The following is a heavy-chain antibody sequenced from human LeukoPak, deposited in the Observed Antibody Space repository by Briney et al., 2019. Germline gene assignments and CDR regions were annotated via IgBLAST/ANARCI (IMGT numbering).Heavy chain of an antibody. J-gene: IGHJ4*02. D-gene: IGHD4-23*01. Sequence: SETLSLTCTVSGGSISSYYWSWIRQPAGKGLGWIGRIYTSGSTNYNPSLKSRVTMSVDTSKNQFSLKLSSVTAADTAVYYCARHPDDYGGKGAVDYWGQGTLVTVSS. V-gene: IGHV4-4*07. CDR2: IYTSGST. CDR3: ARHPDDYGGKGAVDY. CDR1: GGSISSYY.